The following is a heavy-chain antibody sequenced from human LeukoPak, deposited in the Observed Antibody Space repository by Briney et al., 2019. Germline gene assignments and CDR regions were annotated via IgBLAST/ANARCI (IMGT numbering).Heavy chain of an antibody. CDR3: ARGKRGYSSSWYDY. J-gene: IGHJ4*02. Sequence: SETLSLTCAVYGGSFSGYYWSWIRQPPGKGLEWIGEINHSGSTNYNPSLKSRVTISVDPSKNQFSLKLSSVTAADTAVYYCARGKRGYSSSWYDYWGQGTLVTVSS. CDR2: INHSGST. D-gene: IGHD6-13*01. V-gene: IGHV4-34*01. CDR1: GGSFSGYY.